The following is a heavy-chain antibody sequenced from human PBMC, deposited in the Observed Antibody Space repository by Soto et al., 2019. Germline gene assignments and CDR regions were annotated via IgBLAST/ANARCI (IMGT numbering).Heavy chain of an antibody. CDR3: AKHRTVAARQSDY. CDR2: ISTSIEAT. J-gene: IGHJ4*02. V-gene: IGHV3-23*01. Sequence: SGWSLRLSCAASGFAFSNYGMHWVRQAPGKGLAWVASISTSIEATYYADSVKGRFTISRDDSKNTLYLKMNRLRAEDSAVYYCAKHRTVAARQSDYWGQGT. D-gene: IGHD6-6*01. CDR1: GFAFSNYG.